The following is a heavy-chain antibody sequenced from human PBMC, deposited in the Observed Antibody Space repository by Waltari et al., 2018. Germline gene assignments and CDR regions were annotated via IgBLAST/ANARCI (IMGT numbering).Heavy chain of an antibody. CDR3: ARRDYDFWRYY. J-gene: IGHJ4*02. CDR2: IYYRGST. D-gene: IGHD3-3*01. V-gene: IGHV4-39*01. Sequence: QLQLQESGPGLVKPSETLSLTCTVSGGSISSSSYYWGWIRQPPGKGLEWIGSIYYRGSTYYNPSLKSRVTISVDTSKNQFSLKLSSVTAADTAVYYCARRDYDFWRYYWGQGTLVTVSS. CDR1: GGSISSSSYY.